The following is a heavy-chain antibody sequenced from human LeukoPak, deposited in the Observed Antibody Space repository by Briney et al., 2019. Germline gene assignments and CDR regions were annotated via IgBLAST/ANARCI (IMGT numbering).Heavy chain of an antibody. D-gene: IGHD3-16*01. CDR1: GFTVSSDY. CDR2: IYSGGST. V-gene: IGHV3-53*01. J-gene: IGHJ4*02. CDR3: ANYHYDPYNYFDY. Sequence: GGSLRLSCAASGFTVSSDYMSWVRQAPGKGLEWVSVIYSGGSTYYADSVKGRFTISRDNSKNTLYFQMNSLRAEDTAVYYCANYHYDPYNYFDYWGQGTLVTVSS.